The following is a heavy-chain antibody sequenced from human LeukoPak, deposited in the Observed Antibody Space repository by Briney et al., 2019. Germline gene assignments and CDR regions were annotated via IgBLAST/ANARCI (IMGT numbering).Heavy chain of an antibody. Sequence: GASVKVSCKASGYTFTSYGISWVRQAPGQGLEWMGWISAYNGNTNYAQKLQGRVTMTTDTSTSTAYMELSSLRSEDTAVYYCARGGRTYYDFWSGYWYYFDYWGQGTLVTVSS. CDR1: GYTFTSYG. CDR3: ARGGRTYYDFWSGYWYYFDY. CDR2: ISAYNGNT. J-gene: IGHJ4*02. V-gene: IGHV1-18*01. D-gene: IGHD3-3*01.